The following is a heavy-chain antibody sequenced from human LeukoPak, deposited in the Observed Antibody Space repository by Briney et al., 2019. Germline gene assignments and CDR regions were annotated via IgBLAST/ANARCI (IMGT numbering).Heavy chain of an antibody. CDR3: AKGSNLFDY. CDR2: ISGSSGST. CDR1: GFTFSSYA. J-gene: IGHJ4*02. Sequence: PGGSLGLSCAASGFTFSSYAMTWVGQAPGKGLGGVSAISGSSGSTYYADSVKGRFTISRDNSKNTLYLQMNSLRAEDTAVYYCAKGSNLFDYWGQGTLVTVSS. V-gene: IGHV3-23*01. D-gene: IGHD4-11*01.